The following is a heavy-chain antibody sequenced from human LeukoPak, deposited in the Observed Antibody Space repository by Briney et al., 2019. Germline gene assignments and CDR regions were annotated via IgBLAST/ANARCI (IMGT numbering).Heavy chain of an antibody. V-gene: IGHV4-59*01. Sequence: SETLSLTCTVSGGSIGSYYWNWIRQAPGKGLEWIGYIHYSGSTNHNSSLKSRVTISVDTSKNQYSLKLNSVTAADTAVYYCARDGVAGGFDFWGQGTPVTVSS. CDR2: IHYSGST. CDR3: ARDGVAGGFDF. CDR1: GGSIGSYY. D-gene: IGHD6-19*01. J-gene: IGHJ4*02.